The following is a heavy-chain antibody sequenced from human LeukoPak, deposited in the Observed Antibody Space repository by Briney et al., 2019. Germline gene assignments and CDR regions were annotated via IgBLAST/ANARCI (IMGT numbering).Heavy chain of an antibody. CDR2: ISYDGSNK. D-gene: IGHD6-13*01. V-gene: IGHV3-30*18. J-gene: IGHJ5*02. Sequence: PGGSLRLSCAASGFTFSSYGMHWVRQAPGKGREWVAVISYDGSNKYHADSVKGRFTISRDNSKNALYLQMNSLRAEDTAVYYCAKDGSSSQGFDPWGQGTLVTVS. CDR3: AKDGSSSQGFDP. CDR1: GFTFSSYG.